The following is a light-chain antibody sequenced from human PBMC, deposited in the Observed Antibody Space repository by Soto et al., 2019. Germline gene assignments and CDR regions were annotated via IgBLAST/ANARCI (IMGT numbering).Light chain of an antibody. CDR1: QRLSASD. CDR3: QQYNNWPPSII. CDR2: GVS. V-gene: IGKV3D-15*01. Sequence: EIVLTQSPGTLSLSPGQRATLSCRASQRLSASDIAWYQQKPGQAPKFLIYGVSSRATGIPDRFGGSGSGTEFTLTISSLQSEDFAVYYCQQYNNWPPSIIFGQGTRLEIK. J-gene: IGKJ5*01.